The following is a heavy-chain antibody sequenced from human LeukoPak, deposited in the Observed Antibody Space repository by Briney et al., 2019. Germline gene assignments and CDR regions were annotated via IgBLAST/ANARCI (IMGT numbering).Heavy chain of an antibody. Sequence: PGGSLRLSCAASGFTFSSYAMSWVRQAPGKGLEWVSAISGSGGSTYYADSVKGRFTISRDNSKNTLYLQMNSLRAEDTAVYYCGKEIYDYGDYAADYWGQGTLVTVSS. CDR3: GKEIYDYGDYAADY. CDR2: ISGSGGST. D-gene: IGHD4-17*01. J-gene: IGHJ4*02. V-gene: IGHV3-23*01. CDR1: GFTFSSYA.